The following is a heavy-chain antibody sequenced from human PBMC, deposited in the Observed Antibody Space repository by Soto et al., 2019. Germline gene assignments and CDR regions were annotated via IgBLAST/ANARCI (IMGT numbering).Heavy chain of an antibody. Sequence: GGSLRLSCAASGFTFSSYGMHWVRQAPGKGLEWVAVISYDGSNKYYADSVKGRFTISRDNSKNTLYLQMNSLGAEDTAVYYCAKLGYFDWLLSDDYYYYGMDVWGQGTTVTVSS. CDR1: GFTFSSYG. V-gene: IGHV3-30*18. D-gene: IGHD3-9*01. J-gene: IGHJ6*02. CDR3: AKLGYFDWLLSDDYYYYGMDV. CDR2: ISYDGSNK.